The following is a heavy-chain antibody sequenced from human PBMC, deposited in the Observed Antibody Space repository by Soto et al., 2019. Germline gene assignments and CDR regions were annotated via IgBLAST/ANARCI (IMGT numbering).Heavy chain of an antibody. Sequence: SQTLSLTCAISGDSVSSNSAAWNWIRQSPSRGLEWLGRTYYRSKGYNDYAVSVKSRITIKPDTSKNQFSLQLNSVTPEDTAVYYCARASGYCSGGSCGRSYFDYWGQGTLVTVSS. CDR3: ARASGYCSGGSCGRSYFDY. D-gene: IGHD2-15*01. J-gene: IGHJ4*02. CDR1: GDSVSSNSAA. V-gene: IGHV6-1*01. CDR2: TYYRSKGYN.